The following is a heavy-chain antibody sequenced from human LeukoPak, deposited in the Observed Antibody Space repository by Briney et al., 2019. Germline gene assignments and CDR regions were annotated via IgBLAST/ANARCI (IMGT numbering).Heavy chain of an antibody. J-gene: IGHJ4*02. CDR2: ISSGSDYT. CDR1: GFTFSDYY. D-gene: IGHD5/OR15-5a*01. Sequence: KPGGSLRLSSAASGFTFSDYYMSWIRQAAGKGLEWVSYISSGSDYTNYADAVKCRFTISRDNAKNSLSLQMSSLRAEDTALYFCARSAGRLSPIDDWGQGTLVTVSS. V-gene: IGHV3-11*06. CDR3: ARSAGRLSPIDD.